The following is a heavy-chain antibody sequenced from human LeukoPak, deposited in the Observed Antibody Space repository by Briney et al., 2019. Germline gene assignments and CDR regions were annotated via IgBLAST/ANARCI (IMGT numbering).Heavy chain of an antibody. CDR1: GFTFNNYC. CDR2: INEDGSDT. D-gene: IGHD1-26*01. Sequence: GGSLRLSCAASGFTFNNYCMRWVRQAPGKGPVWVSRINEDGSDTHYADSVKGRFTISRDNAKNTLYLQMNSLRAEDTAVYYCTRDPSGTYWYFDLWGRGTLVTVSS. CDR3: TRDPSGTYWYFDL. V-gene: IGHV3-74*01. J-gene: IGHJ2*01.